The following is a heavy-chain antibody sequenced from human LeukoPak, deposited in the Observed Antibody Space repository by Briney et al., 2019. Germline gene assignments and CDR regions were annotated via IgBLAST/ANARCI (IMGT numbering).Heavy chain of an antibody. D-gene: IGHD6-19*01. J-gene: IGHJ4*02. CDR3: ARDSRLATIDY. Sequence: GASVKVSCKASGYTFTSYAMHWVRQAPGQRLEWMGWINAGNGNTKYSQKFQGRVTITRDTSASTAYMELSSLRSEDTAAYYCARDSRLATIDYWGQGTLVTVSS. CDR2: INAGNGNT. CDR1: GYTFTSYA. V-gene: IGHV1-3*01.